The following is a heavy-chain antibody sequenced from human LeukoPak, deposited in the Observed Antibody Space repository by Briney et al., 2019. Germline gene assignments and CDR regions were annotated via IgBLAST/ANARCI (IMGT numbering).Heavy chain of an antibody. CDR2: IIPIFGTA. Sequence: SVKVSCKTSGGTFSSYAISWVRQAPGQGLEWMGGIIPIFGTANYAQKSQGRVTITADESTSTAYMELSSLRSEDTAVYYCARWGPDMVRGVIIGPFEYWGQGTLVTVSS. J-gene: IGHJ4*02. CDR1: GGTFSSYA. V-gene: IGHV1-69*13. D-gene: IGHD3-10*01. CDR3: ARWGPDMVRGVIIGPFEY.